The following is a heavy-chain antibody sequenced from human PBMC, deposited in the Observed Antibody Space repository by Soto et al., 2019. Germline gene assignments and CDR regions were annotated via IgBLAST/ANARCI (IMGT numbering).Heavy chain of an antibody. CDR1: GFTFSGYA. V-gene: IGHV3-23*01. Sequence: GGSLRLSCAASGFTFSGYAMSWVRQAPGKGLEWVSAISGSGGSTYYADSVKGRFTISRDNSKNTLYLQMNSLRAEDTAVYYCAKVSRWDFWSGYYTSDYYYGMDVWGQGTTVTVSS. CDR3: AKVSRWDFWSGYYTSDYYYGMDV. D-gene: IGHD3-3*01. CDR2: ISGSGGST. J-gene: IGHJ6*02.